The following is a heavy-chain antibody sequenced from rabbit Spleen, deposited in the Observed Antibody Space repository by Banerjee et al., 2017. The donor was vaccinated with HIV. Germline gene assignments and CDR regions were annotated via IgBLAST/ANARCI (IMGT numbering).Heavy chain of an antibody. CDR1: GFSLSSSYY. CDR3: ARDSGSGHYIDVLFSL. Sequence: QSLEESGGDLVKPEGSLTLTCTASGFSLSSSYYMCWVRQAPGKGLEWIGCLYTGNGKTYYASWAKGRFTISKTSSTVDLEMTSLTVADTATYFCARDSGSGHYIDVLFSLWGQGTLVTVS. J-gene: IGHJ4*01. CDR2: LYTGNGKT. V-gene: IGHV1S40*01. D-gene: IGHD1-1*01.